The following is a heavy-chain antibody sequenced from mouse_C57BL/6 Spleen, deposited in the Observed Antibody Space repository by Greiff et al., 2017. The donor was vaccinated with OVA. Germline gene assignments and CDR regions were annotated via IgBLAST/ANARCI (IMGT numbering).Heavy chain of an antibody. Sequence: VQLQQSGPELVKPGASVKISCKASGYTFTDYYMNWVKQSHGKSLEWIGDINPNNGGTSYNQKFKGKATLTVDKSSSTAYMELRSLTSEDSAVYYCARGEYGSSYGYWGQGTTLTVSS. J-gene: IGHJ2*01. D-gene: IGHD1-1*01. CDR2: INPNNGGT. CDR1: GYTFTDYY. CDR3: ARGEYGSSYGY. V-gene: IGHV1-26*01.